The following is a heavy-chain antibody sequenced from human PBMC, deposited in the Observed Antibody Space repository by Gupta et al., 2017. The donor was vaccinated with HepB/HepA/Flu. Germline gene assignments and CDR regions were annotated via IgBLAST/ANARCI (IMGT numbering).Heavy chain of an antibody. CDR3: ARRAQSGYGHIGY. Sequence: QVQLQESGPGLVKPLGTLSLTCAVSGGSISSRNWWSWVRQPPGKGLEWIGEIYHSGSTNYNPSLNSRVTISVDKSKNQFSLKLSSVTAADTAVYYCARRAQSGYGHIGYWGQGTLVTVSS. CDR2: IYHSGST. CDR1: GGSISSRNW. D-gene: IGHD5-12*01. V-gene: IGHV4-4*02. J-gene: IGHJ4*02.